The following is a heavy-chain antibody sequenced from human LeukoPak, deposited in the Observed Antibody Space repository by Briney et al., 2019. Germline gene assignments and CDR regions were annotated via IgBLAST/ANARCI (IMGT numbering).Heavy chain of an antibody. CDR3: ARGLYSSGWYATLGYFDY. V-gene: IGHV4-39*07. Sequence: PSETLSLTCTVSGGSISSSSYYWGWIRQPPGKGLEWIGSIYYSGSTYYNPSLKSRVTISVDTSKNQFSLKLSSVTAADTAVYYCARGLYSSGWYATLGYFDYWGQGTLVTVSS. J-gene: IGHJ4*02. CDR2: IYYSGST. D-gene: IGHD6-19*01. CDR1: GGSISSSSYY.